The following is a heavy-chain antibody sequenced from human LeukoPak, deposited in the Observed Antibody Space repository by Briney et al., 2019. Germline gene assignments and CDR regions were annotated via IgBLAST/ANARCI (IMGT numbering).Heavy chain of an antibody. CDR2: IYYSGST. D-gene: IGHD6-19*01. Sequence: SETLSLTCTVSGGSISSGDYYWNWLRQPPGKGLEWVGYIYYSGSTYYNPSLKSRVTISVDTSKNQFSLKLSSVTAADTAVYYCAREGGSSGWHTFDYWGQGTLVTVSS. V-gene: IGHV4-30-4*01. CDR3: AREGGSSGWHTFDY. J-gene: IGHJ4*02. CDR1: GGSISSGDYY.